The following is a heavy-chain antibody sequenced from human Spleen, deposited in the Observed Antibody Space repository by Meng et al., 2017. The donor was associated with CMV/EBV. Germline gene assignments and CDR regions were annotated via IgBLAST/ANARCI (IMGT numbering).Heavy chain of an antibody. V-gene: IGHV3-7*01. D-gene: IGHD3-3*01. Sequence: GGSLRLSCAASEFIFSGYWMSWVRQAPGKGLEWVANLNEDGSEKYYVDSVKGRFTISRDNDKNSLYLQMNSLKPEDTAVYYCARDKINTIFGVVRGYYYDMDVWGQGTTVTVSS. CDR2: LNEDGSEK. CDR1: EFIFSGYW. J-gene: IGHJ6*02. CDR3: ARDKINTIFGVVRGYYYDMDV.